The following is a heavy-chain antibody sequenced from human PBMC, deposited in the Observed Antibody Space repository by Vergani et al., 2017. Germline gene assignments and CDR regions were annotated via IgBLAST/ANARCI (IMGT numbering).Heavy chain of an antibody. CDR3: ARHSTVEWLVKLGWIDP. CDR1: GASIRSSNYY. V-gene: IGHV4-39*01. Sequence: QLQLQESGPGLVKPSATLSLTCSVSGASIRSSNYYWGWIRQPPGKGLEWIASIYYSGSTYYKPSLKSRVTISVDMSKNQFSWKVSSVTAADTAVYFCARHSTVEWLVKLGWIDPWGEGILVTVSS. J-gene: IGHJ5*02. D-gene: IGHD6-19*01. CDR2: IYYSGST.